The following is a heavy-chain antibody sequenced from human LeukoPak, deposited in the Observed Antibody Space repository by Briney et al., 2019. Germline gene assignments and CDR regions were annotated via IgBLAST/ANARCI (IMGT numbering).Heavy chain of an antibody. V-gene: IGHV4-39*01. CDR2: IYYSGST. Sequence: SETLSLTCTVPGGSISSSSYYWGWIRQPPGKGLEWIGSIYYSGSTYYNPSLKSRVTISVDTSKNQFSLKLSSVTAADTAVYYCARQRITMVRGVNNWFHPWGQGTLVTVSS. J-gene: IGHJ5*02. CDR1: GGSISSSSYY. D-gene: IGHD3-10*01. CDR3: ARQRITMVRGVNNWFHP.